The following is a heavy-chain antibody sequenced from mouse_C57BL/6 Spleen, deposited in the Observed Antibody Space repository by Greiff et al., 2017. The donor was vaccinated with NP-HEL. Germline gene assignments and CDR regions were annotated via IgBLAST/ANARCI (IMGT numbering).Heavy chain of an antibody. Sequence: EVQGVESGPELVKPGASVKMSCKASGYTFTDYNMHWVKQSHGKSLEWIGYINPNNGGTSYNQKFKGKATLTVNKSSSTAYMELRSLTSEDSAVYYCARWLLFMDYWGQGTSVTVSS. D-gene: IGHD2-3*01. CDR1: GYTFTDYN. J-gene: IGHJ4*01. CDR2: INPNNGGT. CDR3: ARWLLFMDY. V-gene: IGHV1-22*01.